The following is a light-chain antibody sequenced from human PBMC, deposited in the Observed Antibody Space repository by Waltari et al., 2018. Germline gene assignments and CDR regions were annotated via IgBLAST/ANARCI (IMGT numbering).Light chain of an antibody. Sequence: DIQMSQSPSSLSASAGDRVTITCRASQDIRSFLNWYQQKVGKAPKLLIYSTNKFASGVPSRFSGSGFGTEFTLTISTLQTEDFAMYYCQQGDSYPPTFGQGTKVESK. CDR2: STN. J-gene: IGKJ1*01. V-gene: IGKV1-17*01. CDR1: QDIRSF. CDR3: QQGDSYPPT.